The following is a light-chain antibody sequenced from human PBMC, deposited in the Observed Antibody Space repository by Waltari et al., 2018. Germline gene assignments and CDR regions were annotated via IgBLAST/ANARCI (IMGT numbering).Light chain of an antibody. CDR3: ATWDDNLNGVV. V-gene: IGLV1-44*01. CDR2: SNN. Sequence: TISCSGSSSNIGSQAVNWYQQLPGTAPKLLMYSNNQRPSGVPDRFSGSKSGTSASLTISGLQSEDEADYYCATWDDNLNGVVFGGGTKLTVL. CDR1: SSNIGSQA. J-gene: IGLJ2*01.